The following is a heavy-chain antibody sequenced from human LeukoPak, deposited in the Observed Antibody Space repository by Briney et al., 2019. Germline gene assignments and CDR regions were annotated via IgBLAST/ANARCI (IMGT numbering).Heavy chain of an antibody. J-gene: IGHJ4*02. CDR1: GYTFTSYY. CDR2: FDPEDGET. Sequence: ASVKVSCKASGYTFTSYYMHWVRQAPGKGLEWMGGFDPEDGETIYAQKFQGRVTMTEDTSTDTAYMELSSLRSEDTAVYYCATVGEGYDSSGSYDYWGQGTLVTVSS. V-gene: IGHV1-24*01. D-gene: IGHD3-22*01. CDR3: ATVGEGYDSSGSYDY.